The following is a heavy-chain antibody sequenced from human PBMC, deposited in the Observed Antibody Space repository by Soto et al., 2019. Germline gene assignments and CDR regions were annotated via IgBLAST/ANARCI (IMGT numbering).Heavy chain of an antibody. D-gene: IGHD1-1*01. J-gene: IGHJ6*03. CDR1: GFSFSDHY. V-gene: IGHV3-72*01. CDR3: GRDVRESGRSYMDV. Sequence: GGSLRLSCAASGFSFSDHYMDWVRQAPGKGLEWVGRIRHKADSYTTEYAASVKGRFTISRDDSNNSLYLQANSLKIDDTGVYYCGRDVRESGRSYMDVWGKGTTVTVSS. CDR2: IRHKADSYTT.